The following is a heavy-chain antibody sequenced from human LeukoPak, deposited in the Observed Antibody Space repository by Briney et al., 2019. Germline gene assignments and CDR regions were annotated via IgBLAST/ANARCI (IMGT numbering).Heavy chain of an antibody. CDR2: ISSSSSYI. CDR3: ARLRYFDWLPSSWFDP. V-gene: IGHV3-21*01. CDR1: GFTFADAW. D-gene: IGHD3-9*01. J-gene: IGHJ5*02. Sequence: GGSLRLSCAASGFTFADAWMSWVRQAPGKGLEWVSSISSSSSYIYYADSVKGRFTISRDNAKNSLYLQMNSLRAEDTAVYYCARLRYFDWLPSSWFDPWGQGTLVTVSS.